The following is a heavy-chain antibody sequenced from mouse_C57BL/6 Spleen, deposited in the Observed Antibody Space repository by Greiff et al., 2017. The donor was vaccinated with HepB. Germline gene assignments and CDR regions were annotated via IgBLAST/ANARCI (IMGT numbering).Heavy chain of an antibody. D-gene: IGHD2-1*01. V-gene: IGHV14-3*01. CDR2: IDPANGNT. CDR3: ARDPPYGNYVGYAMDY. J-gene: IGHJ4*01. CDR1: GFNIKNTY. Sequence: VQLQQSVAELVRPGASVKLSCKASGFNIKNTYMHWVKQRPEQGLEWIGRIDPANGNTKYAPKFQGKATITADTSSNTAYLQLSSLTSEDTAIYYCARDPPYGNYVGYAMDYWGQGTSVTVSS.